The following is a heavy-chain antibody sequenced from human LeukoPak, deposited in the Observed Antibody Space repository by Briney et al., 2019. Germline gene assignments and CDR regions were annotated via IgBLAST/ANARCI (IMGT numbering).Heavy chain of an antibody. Sequence: ASVKISCKASGYTFTSYDFNWVRQATGQRPEWMGWMSPNSGDTGYAQKFQDRVTMTRNTSISTAYMELSSLRSDDTAVYYCARGPPNWGYDYWGPGTLVTVSS. D-gene: IGHD7-27*01. J-gene: IGHJ4*02. CDR2: MSPNSGDT. V-gene: IGHV1-8*01. CDR1: GYTFTSYD. CDR3: ARGPPNWGYDY.